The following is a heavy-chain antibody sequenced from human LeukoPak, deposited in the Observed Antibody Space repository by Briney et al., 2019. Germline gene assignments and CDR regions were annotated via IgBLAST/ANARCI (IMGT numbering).Heavy chain of an antibody. CDR1: GGSISSYY. CDR3: ATSTHSFDY. Sequence: PSETLSLTCTVSGGSISSYYWSWIRQPPGKGLEWIGYIYYSGSTNYSPSLKSRVTISVDTSKNQFSLKLSSVTAADTAVYYCATSTHSFDYWGQGILVTVSS. D-gene: IGHD5/OR15-5a*01. V-gene: IGHV4-59*01. J-gene: IGHJ4*02. CDR2: IYYSGST.